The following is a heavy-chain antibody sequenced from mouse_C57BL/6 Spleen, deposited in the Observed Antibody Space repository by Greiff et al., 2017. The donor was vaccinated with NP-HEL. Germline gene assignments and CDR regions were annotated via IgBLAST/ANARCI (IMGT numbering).Heavy chain of an antibody. CDR1: GYTFTSYW. D-gene: IGHD1-1*01. CDR3: ARDGYYGSSYVEWFAY. CDR2: IYPGSGST. V-gene: IGHV1-55*01. Sequence: QVQLQQPGAELVKPGASVKMSCKASGYTFTSYWITWVKQRPGQGLEWIGDIYPGSGSTNYNEKFKSKATLTVDTSSSTAYMQLSSLTSEDSAVYYCARDGYYGSSYVEWFAYWGQGTLVTVSA. J-gene: IGHJ3*01.